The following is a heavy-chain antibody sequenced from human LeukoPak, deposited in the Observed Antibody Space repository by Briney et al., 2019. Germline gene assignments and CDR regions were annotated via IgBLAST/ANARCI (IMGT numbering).Heavy chain of an antibody. CDR3: ASGKYRYGDNWFDP. Sequence: HPGRSLRLSCAASGFTFSSYAMHWVRQAPGKGLEWVAVISYDGSNKYYADSVKGRFTISRDNSKNTLYLQMNSLRAEDTAAYFCASGKYRYGDNWFDPWGQGTLVTVSS. CDR1: GFTFSSYA. J-gene: IGHJ5*02. V-gene: IGHV3-30*04. D-gene: IGHD5-18*01. CDR2: ISYDGSNK.